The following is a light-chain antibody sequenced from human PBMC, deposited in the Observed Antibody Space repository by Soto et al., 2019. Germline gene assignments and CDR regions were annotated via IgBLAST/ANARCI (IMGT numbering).Light chain of an antibody. Sequence: EIVLTQSPGTLSLSPGERATLSCRASQSVSSTFLAWFQQQPGQAPRLLVYAASRRVTGIPDRFSGRGSGTDFTLTISRMAPEDFAVYFCQQYGGSPITFGQGTRLEIK. CDR2: AAS. V-gene: IGKV3-20*01. J-gene: IGKJ5*01. CDR3: QQYGGSPIT. CDR1: QSVSSTF.